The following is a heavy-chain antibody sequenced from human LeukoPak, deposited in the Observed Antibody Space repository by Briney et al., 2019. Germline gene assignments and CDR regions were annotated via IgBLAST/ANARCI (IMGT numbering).Heavy chain of an antibody. CDR2: ITSAGGYK. Sequence: PGGSPRDSSGAPGFTFSAYSMNRVRPAPGKGLAWVASITSAGGYKYYADTVKGRFSLSRDDAQSSLFLRKNSLRAEDTAVYFCATSGGFVLPNAITGNWYMDVWGRGTSVTVSS. CDR1: GFTFSAYS. J-gene: IGHJ6*03. CDR3: ATSGGFVLPNAITGNWYMDV. D-gene: IGHD2-2*01. V-gene: IGHV3-21*01.